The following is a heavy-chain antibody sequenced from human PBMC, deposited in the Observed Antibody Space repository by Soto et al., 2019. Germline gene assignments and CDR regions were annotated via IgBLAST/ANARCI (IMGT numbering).Heavy chain of an antibody. V-gene: IGHV3-64D*06. D-gene: IGHD3-9*01. CDR2: ISSNGGST. J-gene: IGHJ4*02. CDR1: GFTFSSYA. Sequence: GGSLRLSCSASGFTFSSYAMHWFRQAPGKGLEYVSAISSNGGSTYYADSVKGRFTISRDNSKNTLYLQMSSLRAEDTAVYYCVKDRGLRYFDWLPYFDYWGQGTLVTVSS. CDR3: VKDRGLRYFDWLPYFDY.